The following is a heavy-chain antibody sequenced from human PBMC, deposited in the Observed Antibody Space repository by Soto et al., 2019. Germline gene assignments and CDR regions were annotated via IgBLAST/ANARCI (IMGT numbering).Heavy chain of an antibody. D-gene: IGHD3-22*01. CDR1: GFTFSSYA. CDR2: ISGSGGST. Sequence: GSLRLSCAASGFTFSSYAMSWVRQAPGKGLEWVSAISGSGGSTYYADSVKGRFTISRDNSKNTLYLQMNSLRAEDTAVYYCAKGGYYDSSGYYDFDYWGQGTLVTVSS. J-gene: IGHJ4*02. V-gene: IGHV3-23*01. CDR3: AKGGYYDSSGYYDFDY.